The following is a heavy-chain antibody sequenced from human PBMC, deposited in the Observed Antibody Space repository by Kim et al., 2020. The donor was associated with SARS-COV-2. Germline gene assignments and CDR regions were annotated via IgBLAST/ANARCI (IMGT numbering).Heavy chain of an antibody. CDR3: ASPYYYGSGSPYHNYYYYYGMDV. J-gene: IGHJ6*02. CDR2: INSSGGST. CDR1: GYTFTSYY. D-gene: IGHD3-10*01. Sequence: ASVKVSCKASGYTFTSYYMHWVRQAPGQGLEWMGIINSSGGSTSYAQKFQGRVTMTRDTSTSTVYMELSSLRSEDTAVYYCASPYYYGSGSPYHNYYYYYGMDVWGQGTTVTVSS. V-gene: IGHV1-46*01.